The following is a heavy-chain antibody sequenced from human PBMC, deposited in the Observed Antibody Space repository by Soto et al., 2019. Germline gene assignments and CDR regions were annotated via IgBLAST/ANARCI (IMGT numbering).Heavy chain of an antibody. CDR3: ARFAIYCSITSSPTGYYSYGMDV. J-gene: IGHJ6*04. V-gene: IGHV1-69*02. CDR2: IIPILGIA. CDR1: GGTFSSYT. Sequence: GASVKVSCKASGGTFSSYTISWVRQAPGQGLEWMGRIIPILGIANYAQKFQGRVTITADKSTSTAYRELSSLRSEDTAVYYCARFAIYCSITSSPTGYYSYGMDVWGKGTRVTVPS. D-gene: IGHD2-2*01.